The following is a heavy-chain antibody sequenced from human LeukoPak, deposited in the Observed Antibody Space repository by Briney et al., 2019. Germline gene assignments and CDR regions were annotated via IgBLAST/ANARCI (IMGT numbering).Heavy chain of an antibody. CDR2: SGNT. J-gene: IGHJ3*02. CDR3: ARESYDILTGYTLGAFDI. Sequence: ASVKVSCKVFGYTFASYTITWVRQAPGQGLEWMGWSGNTNYAQKLQGRVTMTADTSTSTAYMELRSLTSDDTAVYYCARESYDILTGYTLGAFDIWGQGTMVTVSS. D-gene: IGHD3-9*01. CDR1: GYTFASYT. V-gene: IGHV1-18*01.